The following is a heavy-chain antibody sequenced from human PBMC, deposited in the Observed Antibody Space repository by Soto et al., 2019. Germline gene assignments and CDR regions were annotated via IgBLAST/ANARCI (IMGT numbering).Heavy chain of an antibody. Sequence: PGGSLRLSCAASGFTFGSYWMNWVRQAPGKGLVWVSRIDSDGSSTTYADSVKGRFTTSRDNAKHTLYLQMSSLRVEDTAVYYCARGRPYGMDVWGQGTTVTVSS. CDR2: IDSDGSST. CDR3: ARGRPYGMDV. V-gene: IGHV3-74*01. CDR1: GFTFGSYW. J-gene: IGHJ6*02.